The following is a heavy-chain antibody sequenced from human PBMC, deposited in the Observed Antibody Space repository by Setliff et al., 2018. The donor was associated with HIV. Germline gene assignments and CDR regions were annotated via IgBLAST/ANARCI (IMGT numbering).Heavy chain of an antibody. Sequence: PSETLSLTCTVFGGSISSYYWSWIRQSPGKGLEWIGYIYPIGSPDYPSGNTVYNPSFRSRVTLSLDTSKNQFSLKLTSVTAADAAVYYCTGDYNSGSHRFDYWGQGTPVTVSS. CDR1: GGSISSYY. V-gene: IGHV4-4*08. J-gene: IGHJ4*02. D-gene: IGHD3-10*01. CDR2: IYPIGSPDYPSGNT. CDR3: TGDYNSGSHRFDY.